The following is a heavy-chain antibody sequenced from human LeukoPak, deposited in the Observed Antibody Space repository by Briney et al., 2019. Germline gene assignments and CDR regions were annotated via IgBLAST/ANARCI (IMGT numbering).Heavy chain of an antibody. CDR3: ARDILTANYGMDV. V-gene: IGHV3-33*08. CDR1: GFTFSSYG. CDR2: IWYDGSNK. J-gene: IGHJ6*02. Sequence: GGSLRLSCAASGFTFSSYGMPWVRQAPGKGLEWVAVIWYDGSNKYYADSVKGRFTISRDNSKNTLYLQMNSLRAEDTAVYYCARDILTANYGMDVWGQGTTVTVSS. D-gene: IGHD3-9*01.